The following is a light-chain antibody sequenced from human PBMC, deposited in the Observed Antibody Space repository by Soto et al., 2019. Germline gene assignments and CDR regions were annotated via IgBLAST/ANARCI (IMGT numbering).Light chain of an antibody. Sequence: ELVMTQSPVTLSVSPGERAILSCRDSQSVSNNLAWYQRKPGQAPSLLIYGASTRATGIPARFSGSGSGTEFTLTISSLQSEDFAVYYCQQYNNWPPFTFGQGTRLEIK. CDR3: QQYNNWPPFT. CDR2: GAS. CDR1: QSVSNN. V-gene: IGKV3-15*01. J-gene: IGKJ5*01.